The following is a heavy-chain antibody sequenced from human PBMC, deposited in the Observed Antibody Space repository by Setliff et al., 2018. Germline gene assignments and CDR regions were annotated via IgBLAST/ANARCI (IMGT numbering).Heavy chain of an antibody. Sequence: SGPTLVNPTQTLTLTCTFSGFSLGTSGVSVSWIRQPPGKGLEWIGYIYYSGSTNYNPSLKSRVTISVDTSKNQVSLRMDFVTAADTAVYYCARGGVLGTGDFDYWGQGTPVTVSS. CDR3: ARGGVLGTGDFDY. V-gene: IGHV4-61*08. J-gene: IGHJ4*02. CDR1: GFSLGTSGVS. CDR2: IYYSGST. D-gene: IGHD3-16*01.